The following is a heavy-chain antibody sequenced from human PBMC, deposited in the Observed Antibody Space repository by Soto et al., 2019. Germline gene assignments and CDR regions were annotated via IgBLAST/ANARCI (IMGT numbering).Heavy chain of an antibody. CDR2: IGTAGDT. CDR3: ARVSSSSGWGYYYYGMDV. V-gene: IGHV3-13*01. D-gene: IGHD6-6*01. Sequence: GGSLRLSCAASGFTFSSYDMHWVRQATGKGLEWVSAIGTAGDTYYPGSVKGRFTISRENAKNSLYLQMNSLRAGDTAVYYCARVSSSSGWGYYYYGMDVWGQGTTVTVSS. J-gene: IGHJ6*02. CDR1: GFTFSSYD.